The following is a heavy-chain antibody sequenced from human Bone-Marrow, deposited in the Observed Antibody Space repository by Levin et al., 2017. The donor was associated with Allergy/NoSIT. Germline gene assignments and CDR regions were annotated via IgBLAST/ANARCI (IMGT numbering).Heavy chain of an antibody. V-gene: IGHV3-23*01. Sequence: GESLKISCAASGFTFSSYAMSWVRQAPGKGLEWVSAIRGSGGSTYYADSVKGRFTISRDNSKNTLYLEMNSLRAEDTAIYYCAKDQCRTTNCFTFNDYWGQGTLVTVSS. D-gene: IGHD2-2*02. CDR3: AKDQCRTTNCFTFNDY. J-gene: IGHJ4*02. CDR1: GFTFSSYA. CDR2: IRGSGGST.